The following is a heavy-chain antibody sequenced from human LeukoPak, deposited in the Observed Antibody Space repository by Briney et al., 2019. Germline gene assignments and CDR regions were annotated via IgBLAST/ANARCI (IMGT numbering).Heavy chain of an antibody. CDR1: GGSISSYY. D-gene: IGHD6-13*01. Sequence: SETLSLTCTVSGGSISSYYWSWIRQPPGKGLEWIGYIYYSGSTNYNPSLKSRVTISVGTSKNQFSLKLTSVTAADTAVYYCARQGGIAAAATNFDYWGQGTLVTVSS. CDR3: ARQGGIAAAATNFDY. V-gene: IGHV4-59*08. CDR2: IYYSGST. J-gene: IGHJ4*02.